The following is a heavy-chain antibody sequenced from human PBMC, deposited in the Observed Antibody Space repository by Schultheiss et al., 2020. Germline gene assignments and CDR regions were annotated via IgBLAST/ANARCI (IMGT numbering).Heavy chain of an antibody. CDR1: GYTFTSYY. Sequence: ASVKVSCKASGYTFTSYYMHWVRQAPGQGLEWMGIINPSGGSTSYAQKFQGRVTMTRDTSISTAYMELSRLRSDDTAVYYCARTKSGYCSSTSCYGYYYYYMDVWGKGTTVTVSS. CDR2: INPSGGST. CDR3: ARTKSGYCSSTSCYGYYYYYMDV. D-gene: IGHD2-2*03. V-gene: IGHV1-46*01. J-gene: IGHJ6*03.